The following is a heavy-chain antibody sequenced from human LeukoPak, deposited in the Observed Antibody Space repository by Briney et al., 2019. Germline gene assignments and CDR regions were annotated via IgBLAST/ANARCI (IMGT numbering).Heavy chain of an antibody. CDR2: IYHSGST. D-gene: IGHD3-22*01. CDR3: ARGHYDSSGYFFRGVDS. J-gene: IGHJ4*02. V-gene: IGHV4-38-2*02. Sequence: PSETLSLTRTVSGYSISSGYYWGWIRQPPGKGLEWIGSIYHSGSTYYNPSLKSRVTMSVDTSKNQFSLKLNSVTAADAAVYFCARGHYDSSGYFFRGVDSWGQGTLVTVSS. CDR1: GYSISSGYY.